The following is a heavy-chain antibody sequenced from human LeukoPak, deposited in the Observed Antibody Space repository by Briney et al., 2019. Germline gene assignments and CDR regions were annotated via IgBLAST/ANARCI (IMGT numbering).Heavy chain of an antibody. CDR2: IKRDGSQK. CDR1: GFSFSGNW. CDR3: ARLGLEVGGPNWFDP. J-gene: IGHJ5*02. V-gene: IGHV3-7*01. D-gene: IGHD1-1*01. Sequence: GGSLRLSCAAPGFSFSGNWMGWVRQAPGKGLEWVAHIKRDGSQKYYLDSVKGRFTISRDNAKNSLYLQMNSLRVEDTAVYYCARLGLEVGGPNWFDPWGQGTLVTVSS.